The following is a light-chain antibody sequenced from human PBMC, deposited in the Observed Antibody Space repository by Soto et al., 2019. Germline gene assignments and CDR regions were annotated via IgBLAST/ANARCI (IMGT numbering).Light chain of an antibody. Sequence: EVLLTQSPAALSLSPGETATLSCRAIHSVVDNLAWYQQRPGQAPRLLIYRANSRATGVPARFSGSGTGTEFSLTIRSLQSEDFAVYYCQQYDVWPPITFGQGTRLEI. CDR2: RAN. J-gene: IGKJ5*01. CDR3: QQYDVWPPIT. V-gene: IGKV3-15*01. CDR1: HSVVDN.